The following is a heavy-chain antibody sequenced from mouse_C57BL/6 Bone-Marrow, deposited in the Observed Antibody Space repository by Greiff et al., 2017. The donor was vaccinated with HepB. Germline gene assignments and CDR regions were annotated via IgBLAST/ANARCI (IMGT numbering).Heavy chain of an antibody. CDR2: ISSGGSYT. V-gene: IGHV5-6*01. Sequence: EVKVVESGGDLVKPGGFLKLSCAASGFTFSSYGMSWVRQTPDKRLEWVATISSGGSYTYYPDSVKGRFTISRDNAKNTLYLQMSSLKSEDTAMYYCASLYYSNYLYYWGQGTTLTVSS. D-gene: IGHD2-5*01. CDR3: ASLYYSNYLYY. J-gene: IGHJ2*01. CDR1: GFTFSSYG.